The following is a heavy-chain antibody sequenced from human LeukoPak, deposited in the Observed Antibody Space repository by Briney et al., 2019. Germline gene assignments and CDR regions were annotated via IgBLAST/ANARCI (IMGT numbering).Heavy chain of an antibody. CDR1: GFTFSKYW. CDR3: AKSGAGNFDS. CDR2: IKQDGSEK. Sequence: GGSLRLSCAASGFTFSKYWMSWVRQAPGKGLEWVANIKQDGSEKYYVDSVKGRFTISSDNAKNSLYLQMNSLRAEDTAVYYCAKSGAGNFDSWGQGTLVTVSS. V-gene: IGHV3-7*05. J-gene: IGHJ4*02. D-gene: IGHD3-10*01.